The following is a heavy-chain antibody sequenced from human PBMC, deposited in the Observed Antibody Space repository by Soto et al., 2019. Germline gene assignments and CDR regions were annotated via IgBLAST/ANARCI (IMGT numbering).Heavy chain of an antibody. CDR1: GASISTNNW. D-gene: IGHD6-13*01. V-gene: IGHV4-4*02. CDR3: AVPGAGDFDY. Sequence: SETLSLTCAVSGASISTNNWWSWVRQPPGKGLEWIGEVYHSGSTNCNPSLKSRVTISIDKSKNQFSLRLTSMTAADTAVYYCAVPGAGDFDYWSQGTRFTVAS. CDR2: VYHSGST. J-gene: IGHJ4*02.